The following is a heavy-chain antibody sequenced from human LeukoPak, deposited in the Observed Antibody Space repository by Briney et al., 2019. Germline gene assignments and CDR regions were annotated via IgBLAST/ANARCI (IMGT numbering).Heavy chain of an antibody. CDR3: TREDRDGYKVALHDAFDI. CDR1: GFTFGDYA. D-gene: IGHD5-12*01. J-gene: IGHJ3*02. Sequence: GGSLRLSCTASGFTFGDYAMSWFRQAPGKGLEWVGFIRSKAYGGTTEYAASVKGRFTISRDDSKSIAYLQMNSLKTEDTAVYYCTREDRDGYKVALHDAFDIWGQGTMVTVSS. V-gene: IGHV3-49*03. CDR2: IRSKAYGGTT.